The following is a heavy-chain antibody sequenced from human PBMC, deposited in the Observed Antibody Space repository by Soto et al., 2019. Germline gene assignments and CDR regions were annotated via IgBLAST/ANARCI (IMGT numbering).Heavy chain of an antibody. J-gene: IGHJ4*02. Sequence: ASVKVSCKASGYTFTNYGISWVRQAPGQGLEWMGWTSGYIGNTNYGQKFQGRVTLTTDTSTSTAYMELTRLRSDDTAVYYCARGGFRGAVNMNKYFDYWGQGTQVTVSP. CDR2: TSGYIGNT. D-gene: IGHD4-17*01. CDR1: GYTFTNYG. V-gene: IGHV1-18*01. CDR3: ARGGFRGAVNMNKYFDY.